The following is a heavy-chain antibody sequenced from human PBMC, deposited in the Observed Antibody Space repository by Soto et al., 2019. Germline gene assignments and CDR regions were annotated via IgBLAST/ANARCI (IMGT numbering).Heavy chain of an antibody. CDR1: GFTFSSYW. D-gene: IGHD3-10*01. J-gene: IGHJ4*02. V-gene: IGHV3-7*05. Sequence: PGGSLRLSCAASGFTFSSYWMSWVRQAPGKGLEWVANIKQDGSEKYYVDSVKGRFTISRDSAKNSLYLQMNSLRAEDTAVYYCARDRNTYYYGSGSYYAPWGQGTLVTVSS. CDR2: IKQDGSEK. CDR3: ARDRNTYYYGSGSYYAP.